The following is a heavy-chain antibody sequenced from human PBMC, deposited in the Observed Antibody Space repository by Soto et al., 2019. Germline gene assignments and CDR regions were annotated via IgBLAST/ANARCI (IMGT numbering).Heavy chain of an antibody. CDR3: AKDRGVTTVTTVDY. J-gene: IGHJ4*02. CDR1: GFIFSSYA. CDR2: ISGSGDST. D-gene: IGHD4-17*01. Sequence: EVQLLESGGGLVQPGGSLRLSCAASGFIFSSYAMSWVRQAPGKGLEWVSIISGSGDSTYYADSVKGRFTISRDNSKNMLYLQMNSLRAEDTAVYYCAKDRGVTTVTTVDYWGQGTLVIVSS. V-gene: IGHV3-23*01.